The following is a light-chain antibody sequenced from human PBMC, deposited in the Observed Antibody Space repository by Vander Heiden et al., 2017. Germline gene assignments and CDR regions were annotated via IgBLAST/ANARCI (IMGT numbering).Light chain of an antibody. CDR1: QNIDYY. CDR2: AAS. Sequence: DVQMTQSPSSLSASVGDRVTITCRASQNIDYYLNWYQQKPGKAPNLLIYAASSKESAVPARVSVNGAGTDLTPTISCQQQEDPATYYCKESEPPRRTFGQGTQVEIK. J-gene: IGKJ1*01. CDR3: KESEPPRRT. V-gene: IGKV1-39*01.